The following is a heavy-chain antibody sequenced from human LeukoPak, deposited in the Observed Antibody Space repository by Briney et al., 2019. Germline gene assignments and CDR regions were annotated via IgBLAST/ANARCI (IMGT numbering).Heavy chain of an antibody. CDR1: GGSISSSSYY. J-gene: IGHJ4*02. Sequence: SETLSLTCTVSGGSISSSSYYWGWIRQPPGKGLEWIGSIYYSGSTYYNPSLKSRVTISVDTSKNQFSLKLSSVTAADTAVYYCAYFVVEGTDWGQGTLVTVSS. D-gene: IGHD2-15*01. V-gene: IGHV4-39*07. CDR2: IYYSGST. CDR3: AYFVVEGTD.